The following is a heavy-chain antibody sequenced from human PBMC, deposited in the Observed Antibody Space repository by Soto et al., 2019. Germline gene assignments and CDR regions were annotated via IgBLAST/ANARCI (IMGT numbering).Heavy chain of an antibody. CDR3: TRAAIKGELLDY. V-gene: IGHV3-33*01. Sequence: QVQLVESGGGVVQPGRSLRLSCAASGFTFNNYGMHWVRQAPGKGLEWVALIWHDGSNKGYADSVKGRFTISRDNSKNTLNLHMNSLRVEDTAVYYCTRAAIKGELLDYWGPGTQVTVSS. D-gene: IGHD1-26*01. J-gene: IGHJ4*02. CDR2: IWHDGSNK. CDR1: GFTFNNYG.